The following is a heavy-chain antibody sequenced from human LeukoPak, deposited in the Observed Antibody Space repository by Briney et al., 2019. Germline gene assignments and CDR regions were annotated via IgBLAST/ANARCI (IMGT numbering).Heavy chain of an antibody. D-gene: IGHD6-13*01. CDR3: AREVRDSLSRGGRSRSDS. J-gene: IGHJ5*01. CDR2: ISTSSTYI. Sequence: GGSLRLSCAASGFTFSRYKMNWVRQAPGKGLEWVSSISTSSTYIDYGDSVKGRFTVSRDNAKDSLHLQMNSLRAEDTALYYCAREVRDSLSRGGRSRSDSWGQGTLVIVSS. V-gene: IGHV3-21*01. CDR1: GFTFSRYK.